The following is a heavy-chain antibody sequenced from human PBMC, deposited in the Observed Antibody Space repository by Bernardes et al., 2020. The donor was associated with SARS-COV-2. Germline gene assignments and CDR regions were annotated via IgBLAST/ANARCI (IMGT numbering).Heavy chain of an antibody. CDR2: ISAIGGST. J-gene: IGHJ6*02. CDR3: SKNAKYSSSSMEV. D-gene: IGHD6-6*01. Sequence: AGSLCLSCVASGFTFSKTAMTWVRQVPGPGLEWVSAISAIGGSTYYAESVKGRFTISRDNSKNTLYLEMTSLRAEDTAVYYCSKNAKYSSSSMEVWGQGTTVTVSS. CDR1: GFTFSKTA. V-gene: IGHV3-23*01.